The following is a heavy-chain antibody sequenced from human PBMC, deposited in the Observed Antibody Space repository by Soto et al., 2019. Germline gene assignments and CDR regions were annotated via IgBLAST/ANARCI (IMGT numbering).Heavy chain of an antibody. J-gene: IGHJ4*02. CDR2: LSITGE. CDR1: GFIFSRYA. Sequence: WGPLRLSCAASGFIFSRYAMSWVRQAPGQGLEWVSALSITGEHNAYSVQGRFTISRDNSNNTLYLQMNSLRADDTAVFYCARELAGTMGGYNVDFWGKGTLVTVTS. V-gene: IGHV3-23*01. D-gene: IGHD6-19*01. CDR3: ARELAGTMGGYNVDF.